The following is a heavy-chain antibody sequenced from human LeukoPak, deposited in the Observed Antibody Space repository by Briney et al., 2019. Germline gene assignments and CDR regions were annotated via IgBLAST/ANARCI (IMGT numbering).Heavy chain of an antibody. D-gene: IGHD5-18*01. CDR2: IVVGSGNT. Sequence: SVKTSCKASGFTFTSSAMQWVRQARGQRLEWIGWIVVGSGNTNYAQKFQERVTITRDMSTSTAYMELSSLRSEDTAVYYCAALRPPLNSYGYYYYYYMDVWGKGTTVTVSS. V-gene: IGHV1-58*02. CDR3: AALRPPLNSYGYYYYYYMDV. J-gene: IGHJ6*03. CDR1: GFTFTSSA.